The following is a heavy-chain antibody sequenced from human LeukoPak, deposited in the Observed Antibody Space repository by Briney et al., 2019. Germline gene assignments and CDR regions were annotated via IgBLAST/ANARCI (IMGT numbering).Heavy chain of an antibody. CDR3: ARAQLLTAPAGTFADN. Sequence: ASVKVSCKASGYMFTDYFMHGVRQAPGQGPEXXXXXXPKSGDKNYAQQFQGRVTMTRDTSINTAYMEMSGLTSDDTAVYYCARAQLLTAPAGTFADNWGQGTLVTVSS. CDR1: GYMFTDYF. D-gene: IGHD6-13*01. V-gene: IGHV1-2*02. CDR2: XXPKSGDK. J-gene: IGHJ4*02.